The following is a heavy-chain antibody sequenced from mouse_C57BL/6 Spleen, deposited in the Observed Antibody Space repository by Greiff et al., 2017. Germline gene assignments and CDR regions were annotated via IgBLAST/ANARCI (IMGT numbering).Heavy chain of an antibody. V-gene: IGHV1-22*01. CDR1: GYTFTDYN. D-gene: IGHD2-5*01. Sequence: EVMLVESGPELVKPGASVKMSCKASGYTFTDYNMHWVKQSHGKSLEWIGYINPNNGGTSYNQKFKGKATLTVNKSSSTAYMELRSLTSEDSAVYYCARSFYSNYVDYFDYWGQGTTLTVSS. CDR2: INPNNGGT. CDR3: ARSFYSNYVDYFDY. J-gene: IGHJ2*01.